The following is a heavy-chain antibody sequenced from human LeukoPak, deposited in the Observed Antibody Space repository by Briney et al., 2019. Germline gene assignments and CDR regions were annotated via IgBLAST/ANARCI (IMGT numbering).Heavy chain of an antibody. D-gene: IGHD4-11*01. Sequence: ASVKVSCKASGYTFTSYGISWVRQAPGQGLEWMGWISAYNGNTNYAQKLQGRVTMTTDTSTSTAYMELRSLRSEDTAVYYCARQPGTTVTSDNGFDPWGQGTLVTVSS. V-gene: IGHV1-18*01. CDR3: ARQPGTTVTSDNGFDP. CDR1: GYTFTSYG. CDR2: ISAYNGNT. J-gene: IGHJ5*02.